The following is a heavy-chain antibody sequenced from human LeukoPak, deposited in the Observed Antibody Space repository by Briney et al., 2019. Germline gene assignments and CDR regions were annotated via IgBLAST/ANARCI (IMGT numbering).Heavy chain of an antibody. Sequence: GGSLRLSCAASGFTFSSYEMNRVRQAPGKGLERVSYVSKSGDSIYYADSVKGRFTISRDNAKNSLCLQMNSLRAEDTAVYYCARDSRYNTHYYYGMDVWGQGTTVTVSS. J-gene: IGHJ6*02. V-gene: IGHV3-48*03. D-gene: IGHD3-3*01. CDR1: GFTFSSYE. CDR3: ARDSRYNTHYYYGMDV. CDR2: VSKSGDSI.